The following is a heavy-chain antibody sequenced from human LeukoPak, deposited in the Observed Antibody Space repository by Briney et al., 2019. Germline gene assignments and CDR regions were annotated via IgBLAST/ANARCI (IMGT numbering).Heavy chain of an antibody. J-gene: IGHJ4*02. CDR1: GGSISSSNYY. V-gene: IGHV4-39*01. Sequence: SETLSLTCTVSGGSISSSNYYWGWIRQPPGKGLEWIGSIYYSGSTYYNSSLKSRVTISVDTSKNQFSLKLNSVTAADTAVYYCARQGQQLIHRGYFDYWGQGTLVTVSS. D-gene: IGHD6-13*01. CDR3: ARQGQQLIHRGYFDY. CDR2: IYYSGST.